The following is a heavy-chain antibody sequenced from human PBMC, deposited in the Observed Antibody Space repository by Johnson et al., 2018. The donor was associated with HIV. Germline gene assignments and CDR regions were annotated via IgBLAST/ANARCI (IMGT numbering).Heavy chain of an antibody. CDR3: KISSSTGFEF. Sequence: VQLVESGGGLVQPGGSLRLSCAASGITFSSYAMSWVRQAPGKGLEWVSTISGSGGRTYYADSVKGRFTISRDNSKNTLFLQMNSLRAEDTAVYYCKISSSTGFEFWGQGTMVTVSS. D-gene: IGHD6-6*01. CDR1: GITFSSYA. V-gene: IGHV3-23*04. CDR2: ISGSGGRT. J-gene: IGHJ3*01.